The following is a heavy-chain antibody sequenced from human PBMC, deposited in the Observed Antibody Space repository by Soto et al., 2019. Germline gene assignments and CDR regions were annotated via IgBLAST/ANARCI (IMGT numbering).Heavy chain of an antibody. CDR2: IMPIFRAP. CDR3: ASWLKGPDIGNYYYGMDV. D-gene: IGHD2-15*01. Sequence: QVQLVQSGAEVKKPGSSVKVSCKASGGAFSDYAFSWVRQAPGQGLEWLGGIMPIFRAPDYAEKFQDRVTSTADEFTRTAYMELNSLRSEDTAVYYCASWLKGPDIGNYYYGMDVWGQGTTVTVS. J-gene: IGHJ6*02. V-gene: IGHV1-69*12. CDR1: GGAFSDYA.